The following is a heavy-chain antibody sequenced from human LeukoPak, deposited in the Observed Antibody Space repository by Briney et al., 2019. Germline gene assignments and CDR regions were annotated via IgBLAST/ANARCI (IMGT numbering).Heavy chain of an antibody. CDR3: ARWGSSYYFDC. CDR2: ISGSGGST. CDR1: GFTFSSYA. V-gene: IGHV3-23*01. Sequence: PGGSLRLSCAASGFTFSSYAMSWVRQAPGKGLEWVSAISGSGGSTYYADSVKGRFTISRDNSRNTLFLQMNSLSAEDTALYYCARWGSSYYFDCWGQGTLVTVSS. J-gene: IGHJ4*02. D-gene: IGHD3-16*01.